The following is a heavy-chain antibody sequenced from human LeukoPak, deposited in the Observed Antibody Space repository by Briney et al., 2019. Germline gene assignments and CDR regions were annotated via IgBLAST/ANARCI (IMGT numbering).Heavy chain of an antibody. D-gene: IGHD3-10*01. CDR1: GFTFSSYA. J-gene: IGHJ4*02. Sequence: GGSLRLSCAASGFTFSSYAMSWVRQAPGKGLEWVSAISGSGGSTYYADSVKGRFTISRDNSKNTLYLQMNSLRAEDTAVYYCAKDVPTGAPYYYGSGSYYNVDYWGLGTLVTVSS. CDR3: AKDVPTGAPYYYGSGSYYNVDY. V-gene: IGHV3-23*01. CDR2: ISGSGGST.